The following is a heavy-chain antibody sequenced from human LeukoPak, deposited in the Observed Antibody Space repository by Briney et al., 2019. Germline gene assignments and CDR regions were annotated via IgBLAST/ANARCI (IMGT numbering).Heavy chain of an antibody. Sequence: SETLSLTCAVYGRSFSGYYCSWIRQPPGKGLEWIGEINHRGSTNYNPSLKSRVTISVNTSKNQFSLKLRSVTAADTAVYYCARAGDSSGYSYYWGQGTLVTVSS. D-gene: IGHD3-22*01. CDR2: INHRGST. J-gene: IGHJ4*02. V-gene: IGHV4-34*01. CDR3: ARAGDSSGYSYY. CDR1: GRSFSGYY.